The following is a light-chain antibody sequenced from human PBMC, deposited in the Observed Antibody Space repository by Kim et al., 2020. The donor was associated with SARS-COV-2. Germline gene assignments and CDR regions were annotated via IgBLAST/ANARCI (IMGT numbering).Light chain of an antibody. V-gene: IGLV1-40*01. CDR3: QSFDISLSGYV. J-gene: IGLJ1*01. CDR2: GNS. CDR1: SSNIGAGHD. Sequence: QRVTIACAGTSSNIGAGHDVHWYQQLPGTAPKLLIYGNSNRPSGVPYRFSGSESGTSASLAISGLQAEDEADYYCQSFDISLSGYVFGTGTKVTVL.